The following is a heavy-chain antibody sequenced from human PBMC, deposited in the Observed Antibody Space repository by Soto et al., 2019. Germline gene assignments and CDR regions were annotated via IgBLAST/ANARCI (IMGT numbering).Heavy chain of an antibody. CDR1: RYTFTSHG. CDR2: ISTYNGKT. J-gene: IGHJ3*02. D-gene: IGHD2-15*01. CDR3: ARLLTEVATFREDAFDI. Sequence: QVELMQSGGEVKRPGASVKVSCKSSRYTFTSHGISWVRQAPGQGLEWMGWISTYNGKTDSAQKLQGRVTMTADTRTNTAYMELRSLRSDDTAVYYCARLLTEVATFREDAFDIWGQGTKVTVSS. V-gene: IGHV1-18*01.